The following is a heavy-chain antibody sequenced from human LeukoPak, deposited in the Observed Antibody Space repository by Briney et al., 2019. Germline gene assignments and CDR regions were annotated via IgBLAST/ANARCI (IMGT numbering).Heavy chain of an antibody. V-gene: IGHV5-51*01. D-gene: IGHD6-19*01. Sequence: GESLKISCQTSGYIFTDYWIGWVRQMPGKGLEWMAIIYCDGSKTIYSPSFQTQVTISVDKSTNTAYLQWTSLKASDTAMYYCGAGTYSSGWFRWGQGTMVTVSS. CDR3: GAGTYSSGWFR. J-gene: IGHJ3*01. CDR2: IYCDGSKT. CDR1: GYIFTDYW.